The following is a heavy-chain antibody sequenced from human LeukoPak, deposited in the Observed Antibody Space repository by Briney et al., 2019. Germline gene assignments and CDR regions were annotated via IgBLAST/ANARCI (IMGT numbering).Heavy chain of an antibody. V-gene: IGHV4-38-2*01. Sequence: SETLSLTCDVSGYSIGTGYYWGWIRQPPGKGLEWIGSMSQTGDRYYNPSLKDRVTISVDTSKNQFSLNLRSATAADTAVYYCARDSRGYFYAQIDYWGQGTLVTVSS. CDR3: ARDSRGYFYAQIDY. CDR2: MSQTGDR. D-gene: IGHD5-18*01. CDR1: GYSIGTGYY. J-gene: IGHJ4*02.